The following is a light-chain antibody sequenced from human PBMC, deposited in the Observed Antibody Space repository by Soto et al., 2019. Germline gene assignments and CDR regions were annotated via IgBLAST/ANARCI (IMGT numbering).Light chain of an antibody. V-gene: IGKV3-15*01. Sequence: ETVMTQSPGTLSVSPGERATLSCRASQSVSNSLAWYQQKPGQAPRLLIYGASTRATAISARFSGSGSGTEFTLTISSLQSEDFAVYYCQQYNNWPQTFGPGTKVEIK. CDR1: QSVSNS. CDR2: GAS. CDR3: QQYNNWPQT. J-gene: IGKJ1*01.